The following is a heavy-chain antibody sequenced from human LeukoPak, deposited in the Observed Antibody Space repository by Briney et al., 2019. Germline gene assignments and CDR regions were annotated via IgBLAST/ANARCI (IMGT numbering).Heavy chain of an antibody. J-gene: IGHJ4*02. CDR1: GYTFTSYA. Sequence: ASVKVSCKASGYTFTSYAMHWVRQAPGQGLEWMGGIIPIFGTANYAQKFQGRVTITADESTSTAYMELSSLRSEDTAVYYCARDRVGGATYGYFASWGQGTLVTVSS. CDR2: IIPIFGTA. CDR3: ARDRVGGATYGYFAS. D-gene: IGHD1-26*01. V-gene: IGHV1-69*13.